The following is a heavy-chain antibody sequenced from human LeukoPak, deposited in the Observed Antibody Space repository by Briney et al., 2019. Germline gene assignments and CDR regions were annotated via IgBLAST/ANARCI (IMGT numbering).Heavy chain of an antibody. Sequence: SGGSLRLSCAASGFTFSDYPMRWVRQTPGKGLEWVAVISYDGSNKYYADSVKGRFTISRDNSKNTLSLQVNSLRVEDTALYYCARGLGSYFDYWGQGTLVTVSS. CDR3: ARGLGSYFDY. CDR1: GFTFSDYP. CDR2: ISYDGSNK. V-gene: IGHV3-30*04. J-gene: IGHJ4*02. D-gene: IGHD3-10*01.